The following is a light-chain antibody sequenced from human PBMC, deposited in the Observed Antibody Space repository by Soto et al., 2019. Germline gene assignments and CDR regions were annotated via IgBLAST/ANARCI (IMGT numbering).Light chain of an antibody. J-gene: IGKJ1*01. CDR2: GAS. Sequence: EIVMTQSPATLSVSPGERATLSCRVRQSVSSNLAWYQQKPGQAPRLLIYGASTRATGIPARFSGSGSGTEFTLTISSLHSEAFAVYYCQQYNNWPRTFGQGTKVEIK. CDR1: QSVSSN. CDR3: QQYNNWPRT. V-gene: IGKV3-15*01.